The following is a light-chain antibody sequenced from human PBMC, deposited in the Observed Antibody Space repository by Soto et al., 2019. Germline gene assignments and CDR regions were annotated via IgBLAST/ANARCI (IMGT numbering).Light chain of an antibody. CDR3: QQYSDSPPYT. Sequence: EVVLTQSPGTLSLSPGERATLSCRASQSVDRAYLAWYQHKPGQAPRLLMYGSSNRASDIPDRFSGSGSGTDFTLTISRLEPEDFAVYYCQQYSDSPPYTLGQGTKLEIK. CDR1: QSVDRAY. CDR2: GSS. J-gene: IGKJ2*01. V-gene: IGKV3-20*01.